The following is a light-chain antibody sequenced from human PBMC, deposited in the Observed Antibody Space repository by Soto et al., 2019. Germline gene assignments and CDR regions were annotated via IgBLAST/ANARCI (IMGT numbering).Light chain of an antibody. Sequence: QSALTQPASVSGSPGQSVTISCTGASSDIDGFNYVSWYQQHPGKAPKLMIYEVIKRPSGVPDRFSGSRSGNTASLTVSGLQAEEEANYYCSSYAGSNNFGVFGGGTKLTVL. CDR3: SSYAGSNNFGV. CDR2: EVI. J-gene: IGLJ2*01. CDR1: SSDIDGFNY. V-gene: IGLV2-8*01.